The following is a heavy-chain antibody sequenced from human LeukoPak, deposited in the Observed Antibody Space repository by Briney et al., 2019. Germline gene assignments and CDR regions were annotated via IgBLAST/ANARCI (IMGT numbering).Heavy chain of an antibody. CDR1: GFTFSSYG. J-gene: IGHJ6*02. Sequence: RGSLRLSCAASGFTFSSYGMHWVRQAPGKGLEWVAVIWYDGSNKYYADSVKGRFTISRDNSKNTLYLQMNSLRAEDTAVYYCARETGTYYYYYGMDVWGQGTMVTVSS. CDR2: IWYDGSNK. D-gene: IGHD1-1*01. V-gene: IGHV3-33*01. CDR3: ARETGTYYYYYGMDV.